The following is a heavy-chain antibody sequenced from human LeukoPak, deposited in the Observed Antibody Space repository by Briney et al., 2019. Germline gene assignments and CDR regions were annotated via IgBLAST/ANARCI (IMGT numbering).Heavy chain of an antibody. CDR3: ARGNYYDSSGYYLDPPDY. CDR1: GYTFTGYY. V-gene: IGHV1-2*02. D-gene: IGHD3-22*01. J-gene: IGHJ4*02. CDR2: INPNSGGT. Sequence: ASVKVSCKASGYTFTGYYMHWVRQAPGQGLEWMGWINPNSGGTNYAQKFQGRVTMTRDTSISTAYMELSRLRSDDTAVYYCARGNYYDSSGYYLDPPDYWGQGTLVTVSS.